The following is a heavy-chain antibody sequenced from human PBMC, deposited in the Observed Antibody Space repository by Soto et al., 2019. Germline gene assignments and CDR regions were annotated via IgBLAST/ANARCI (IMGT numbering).Heavy chain of an antibody. V-gene: IGHV3-30*02. CDR3: ANGYSYGFPYYYYGMDV. D-gene: IGHD5-18*01. CDR1: GFTFSYYG. Sequence: GGSLRLSCAASGFTFSYYGMHWVRQAPGKGLEWVAVIWSDESDKYYADSVKGRFTISRDNSKNTLYLQMNSLRAEDTAVYYCANGYSYGFPYYYYGMDVWGQGTTVTISS. CDR2: IWSDESDK. J-gene: IGHJ6*02.